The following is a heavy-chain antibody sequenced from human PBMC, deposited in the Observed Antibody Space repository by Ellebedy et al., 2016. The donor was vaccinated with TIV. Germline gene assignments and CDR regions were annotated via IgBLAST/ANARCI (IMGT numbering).Heavy chain of an antibody. CDR3: ARDPGELLPGLADY. CDR2: IKSDGSST. CDR1: GLTFSNYW. J-gene: IGHJ4*02. D-gene: IGHD1-26*01. V-gene: IGHV3-74*01. Sequence: GESLKISXAASGLTFSNYWMHWVRQAPGKGLVWVSRIKSDGSSTTYADSVKGRFTISRDNAKNTLYLQMISLRAEDTAVYYCARDPGELLPGLADYWGQGTLVTVSS.